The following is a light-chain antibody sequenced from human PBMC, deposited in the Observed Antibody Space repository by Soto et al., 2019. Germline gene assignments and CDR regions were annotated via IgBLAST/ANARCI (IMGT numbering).Light chain of an antibody. V-gene: IGLV1-40*01. CDR1: SSNIGAGYD. Sequence: QSVLTQPPSVSGAPGQRVTISCTGSSSNIGAGYDVHWYQQLPGTAPKLLIYGNSNRPSGVPDRFSGSKSGTSASLAINGLQAEDEADYYCQTYDSSLSGSRVFGGGTTFTVL. CDR2: GNS. J-gene: IGLJ2*01. CDR3: QTYDSSLSGSRV.